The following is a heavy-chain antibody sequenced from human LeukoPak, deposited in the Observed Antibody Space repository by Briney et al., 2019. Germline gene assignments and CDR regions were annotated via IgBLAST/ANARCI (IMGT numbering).Heavy chain of an antibody. CDR3: ARGHFGVVLDY. CDR1: GFTFSSYS. V-gene: IGHV3-21*01. Sequence: GGSLRLSCAGSGFTFSSYSMIWVRQAPGKGLEWVSSIRGDSTETRHAGSLMGRFTISRDNAKKSLYLQMNSLRADDTAVYYCARGHFGVVLDYWGQGTLVIVSS. CDR2: IRGDSTET. J-gene: IGHJ4*02. D-gene: IGHD3-3*01.